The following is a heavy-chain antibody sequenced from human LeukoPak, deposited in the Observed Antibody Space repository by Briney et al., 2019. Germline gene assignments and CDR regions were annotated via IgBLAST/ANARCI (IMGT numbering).Heavy chain of an antibody. Sequence: PGGSLRLSCAASGFTFSSYGMHWVRQAPGKGLEWVAVISYDGSNKYYADSVKGRFTISRDNSKNTLYLQMNSLRAEDTAVYYCAKGEPSVAGTYYYYGMDVWGQGTTVTVSS. CDR3: AKGEPSVAGTYYYYGMDV. CDR2: ISYDGSNK. CDR1: GFTFSSYG. J-gene: IGHJ6*02. V-gene: IGHV3-30*18. D-gene: IGHD6-19*01.